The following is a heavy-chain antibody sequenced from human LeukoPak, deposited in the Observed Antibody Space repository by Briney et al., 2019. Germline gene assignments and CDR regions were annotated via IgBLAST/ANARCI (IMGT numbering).Heavy chain of an antibody. D-gene: IGHD3-16*01. CDR2: ISSDGRNK. Sequence: PGGSLRLSCAASGFTFRSYGIHWVRQAPGKGLEWVAVISSDGRNKYYADSVKGRFTISRDNSKNTLYLQMNSLRAEDTAMYYCAKDRPEWGGEEAFDIWGRGTMVTVSS. CDR1: GFTFRSYG. V-gene: IGHV3-30*18. J-gene: IGHJ3*02. CDR3: AKDRPEWGGEEAFDI.